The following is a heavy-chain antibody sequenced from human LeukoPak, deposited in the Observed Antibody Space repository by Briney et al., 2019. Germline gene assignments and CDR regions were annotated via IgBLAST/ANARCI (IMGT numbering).Heavy chain of an antibody. CDR1: GASLSSSSYY. Sequence: SETLSLTCTVSGASLSSSSYYWGWIRQPPGEGLEWVGSIYDSGTTYYNPSLKSRVTISVDTSKNQFSLKLSSVTAADTAVYYCARHRVGCSGDSCYDFDYWGQGTLVTVSS. J-gene: IGHJ4*02. CDR2: IYDSGTT. D-gene: IGHD2-15*01. CDR3: ARHRVGCSGDSCYDFDY. V-gene: IGHV4-39*01.